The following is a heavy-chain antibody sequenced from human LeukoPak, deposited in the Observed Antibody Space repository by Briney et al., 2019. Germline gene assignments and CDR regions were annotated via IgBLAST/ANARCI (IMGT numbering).Heavy chain of an antibody. J-gene: IGHJ4*02. CDR3: ARDLGDY. CDR2: INHSGST. Sequence: PSETLSLTCAVYGGSFSGYYWSWFRQPPGKGLEWIGEINHSGSTNYNPSLKSRVTISVDTSKNQFSLKLSSVTAADTAVYYCARDLGDYWGQGTLVTVSS. V-gene: IGHV4-34*01. CDR1: GGSFSGYY.